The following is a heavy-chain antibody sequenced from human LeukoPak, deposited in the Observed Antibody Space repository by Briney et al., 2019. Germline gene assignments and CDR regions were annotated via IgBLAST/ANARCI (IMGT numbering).Heavy chain of an antibody. CDR1: GFTFSDHY. Sequence: GGSLRLSCAASGFTFSDHYIDWVRQAPGKGLEWVGRSRNKGYNYTTEYAASVTGRFTISRDDSDNSLYLQMNSLKTEDTALYYCAREAAAGGTLDYWGQGTLVTVSS. J-gene: IGHJ4*02. D-gene: IGHD6-13*01. V-gene: IGHV3-72*01. CDR2: SRNKGYNYTT. CDR3: AREAAAGGTLDY.